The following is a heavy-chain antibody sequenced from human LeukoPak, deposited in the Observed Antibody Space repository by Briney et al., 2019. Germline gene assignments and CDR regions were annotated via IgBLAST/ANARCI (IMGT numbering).Heavy chain of an antibody. D-gene: IGHD2-15*01. V-gene: IGHV3-23*01. CDR2: ISGSGGST. CDR3: AKRIVGPRYCSGGSCPNWFDP. J-gene: IGHJ5*02. Sequence: GGSLRLSCAASGFTFISYAMSWVRQAPGKGLEWVSAISGSGGSTYYADSVKGRFTISRDNSKNTLYLQMNSLRAEDTAVYYCAKRIVGPRYCSGGSCPNWFDPWGQGTLVTVSS. CDR1: GFTFISYA.